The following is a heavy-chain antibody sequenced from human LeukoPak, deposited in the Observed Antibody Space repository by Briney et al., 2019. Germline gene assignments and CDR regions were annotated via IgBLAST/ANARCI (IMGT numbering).Heavy chain of an antibody. CDR2: ISSSRTTT. Sequence: PGGSLRLSCAASGFIFSTYSMNWVRQAPGKGLEWVSYISSSRTTTFYTDSVKGRFTISRDNAKNSLYLQMNSLRVEDTAVYYCARGPYGDYDSYYGVDVWGQGTTVT. CDR3: ARGPYGDYDSYYGVDV. J-gene: IGHJ6*02. CDR1: GFIFSTYS. V-gene: IGHV3-48*01. D-gene: IGHD4-17*01.